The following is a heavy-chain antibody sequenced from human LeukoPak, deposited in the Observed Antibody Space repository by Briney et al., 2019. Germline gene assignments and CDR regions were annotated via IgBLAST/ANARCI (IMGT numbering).Heavy chain of an antibody. CDR1: GGSISSYY. D-gene: IGHD3-10*01. CDR3: ARHYTYYYGSGSYAHFDY. J-gene: IGHJ4*02. CDR2: IYYSGST. V-gene: IGHV4-59*08. Sequence: SETLSLTCTVSGGSISSYYWSWIRQPPGKGLEWIGYIYYSGSTNYNPSLKSRVTISVDTSKNQFSLKLSSVTAADTAVYYCARHYTYYYGSGSYAHFDYWGQGTLVTVSS.